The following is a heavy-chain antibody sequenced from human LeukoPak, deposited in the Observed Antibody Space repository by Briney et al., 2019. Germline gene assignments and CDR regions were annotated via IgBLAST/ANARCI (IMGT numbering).Heavy chain of an antibody. D-gene: IGHD4-11*01. CDR1: GFSFSAYW. Sequence: PGGSLRLSCAASGFSFSAYWMHWVRQAPGKGLEWVAVISYDGSNKYYADSVKGRFTISRDNSKNTLYLQMNSLRAEDTAVYYCARATTVRTPPYYFDYWGQGTLVTVSS. CDR2: ISYDGSNK. CDR3: ARATTVRTPPYYFDY. V-gene: IGHV3-30-3*01. J-gene: IGHJ4*02.